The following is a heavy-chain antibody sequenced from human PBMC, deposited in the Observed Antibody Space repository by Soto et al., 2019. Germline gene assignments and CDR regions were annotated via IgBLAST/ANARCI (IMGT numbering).Heavy chain of an antibody. Sequence: GASVKVSCKASGYTFTSYYMHWLRQAPGQRLEWMGIINPSGGSTSYAQKFQGRVTMTRDTSTSTVYMELSSLRSEDTAVYYCARDPSQTIAAAGSDYYYYGMDVWGQGITVTVSS. CDR1: GYTFTSYY. D-gene: IGHD6-13*01. J-gene: IGHJ6*02. CDR2: INPSGGST. CDR3: ARDPSQTIAAAGSDYYYYGMDV. V-gene: IGHV1-46*01.